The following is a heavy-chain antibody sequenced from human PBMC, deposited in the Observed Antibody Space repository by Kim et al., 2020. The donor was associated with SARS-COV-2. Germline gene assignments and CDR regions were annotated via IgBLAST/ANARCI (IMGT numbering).Heavy chain of an antibody. CDR3: LKDYRGD. V-gene: IGHV3-7*01. J-gene: IGHJ4*02. CDR1: GFTFSSFW. CDR2: IDGDAGTK. Sequence: GGSLRLSCVTSGFTFSSFWMSWDRQAPGKGLEWVANIDGDAGTKYYVDSVTGRFTISRDNAKNSLYLQMNSLRVEDTAIYYCLKDYRGDWGQGTLGTVSS. D-gene: IGHD3-10*01.